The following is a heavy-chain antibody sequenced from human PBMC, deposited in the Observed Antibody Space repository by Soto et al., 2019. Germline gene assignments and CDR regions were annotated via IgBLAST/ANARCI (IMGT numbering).Heavy chain of an antibody. CDR1: GFTLSNYD. CDR2: ISDSGRST. D-gene: IGHD6-19*01. CDR3: TTSSSGWPQYYFDY. Sequence: GGSLRLSCAASGFTLSNYDMYWVRQAPGKGLEWFSVISDSGRSTYYVDSVKGRFTISRDNSKNMLSLEMNSLRAEDTAVYYCTTSSSGWPQYYFDYWGQGTLVTVSS. J-gene: IGHJ4*02. V-gene: IGHV3-23*01.